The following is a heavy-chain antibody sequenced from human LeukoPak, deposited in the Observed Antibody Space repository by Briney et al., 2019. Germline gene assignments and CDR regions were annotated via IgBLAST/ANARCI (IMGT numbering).Heavy chain of an antibody. CDR3: VKGIVATISYFDY. CDR2: ISSNGGST. Sequence: GGSLRLSCSASGFTVSSYAMHWVRQAPGKGLEYVSAISSNGGSTYYADSVKGRFTISRDNSKNTLYLQMSSLRAEDTAVYYCVKGIVATISYFDYWGQGTLVTVSS. V-gene: IGHV3-64D*06. CDR1: GFTVSSYA. D-gene: IGHD5-12*01. J-gene: IGHJ4*02.